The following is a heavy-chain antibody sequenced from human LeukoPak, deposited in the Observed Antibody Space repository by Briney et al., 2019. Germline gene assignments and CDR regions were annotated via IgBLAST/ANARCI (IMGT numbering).Heavy chain of an antibody. V-gene: IGHV3-74*01. CDR2: INTDGSFT. J-gene: IGHJ4*02. Sequence: PGGSLRLSCAASGFTFSRYWMHWVRQPPGKGLVWVARINTDGSFTYYADSVKGRFTISRDNSKNTLYLQMNSLRAQDTAVYYCAKDSDFWSGYYNFDYWGQGTLVTVSS. D-gene: IGHD3-3*01. CDR1: GFTFSRYW. CDR3: AKDSDFWSGYYNFDY.